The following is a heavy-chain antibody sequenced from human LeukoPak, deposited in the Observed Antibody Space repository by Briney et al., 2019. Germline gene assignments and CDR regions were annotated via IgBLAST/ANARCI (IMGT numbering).Heavy chain of an antibody. V-gene: IGHV4-59*08. D-gene: IGHD4-17*01. Sequence: KPSETLSLTCTVSGGSISSYYWSWIRQPPGKGLEWIGYIYYSGSTNYNPSLKSRVTISIDTSKNQFSLKLSSVAAADTAVYYCARHRHTVTTYLFNYWGQGTLVTVSS. J-gene: IGHJ4*02. CDR1: GGSISSYY. CDR3: ARHRHTVTTYLFNY. CDR2: IYYSGST.